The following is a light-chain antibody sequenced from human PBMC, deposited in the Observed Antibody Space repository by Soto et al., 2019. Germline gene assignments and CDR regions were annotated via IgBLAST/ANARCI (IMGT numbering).Light chain of an antibody. CDR1: SSDVGGYDY. Sequence: QSLLTQPRSVSGSPGQSVTISCTGTSSDVGGYDYVSWYQQHPGKAPKLMIYDVSERPSGVPDRFSGSKSGNTASLTISGLQAEDEADYHCCSYAGSHTFVFGTGTKDTVL. J-gene: IGLJ1*01. CDR2: DVS. V-gene: IGLV2-11*01. CDR3: CSYAGSHTFV.